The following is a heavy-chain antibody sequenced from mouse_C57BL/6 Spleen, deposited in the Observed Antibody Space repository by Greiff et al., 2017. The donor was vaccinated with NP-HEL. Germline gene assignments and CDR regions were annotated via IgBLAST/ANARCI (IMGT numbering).Heavy chain of an antibody. CDR1: GYTFTSYW. CDR3: ARCPYDYDWFAY. J-gene: IGHJ3*01. CDR2: INPSNGGT. V-gene: IGHV1-53*01. Sequence: VQLQQSGTELVKPGASVKLSCKASGYTFTSYWMHWVKQRPGQGLEWIGNINPSNGGTNYNEKFKSKATLTVDKSSSTAYMQLSSLTSEDSAVYYCARCPYDYDWFAYWGQGTLVTVSA. D-gene: IGHD2-4*01.